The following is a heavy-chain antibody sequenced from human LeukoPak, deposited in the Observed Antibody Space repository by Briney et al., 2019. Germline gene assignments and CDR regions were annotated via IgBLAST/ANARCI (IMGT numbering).Heavy chain of an antibody. CDR2: IIPIFGTA. J-gene: IGHJ4*02. V-gene: IGHV1-69*06. CDR1: GYKLTDYY. Sequence: GASVKVSCKASGYKLTDYYLHWVRQAPGQGLEWMGGIIPIFGTANYAQKFQGRVTITADKSTSTAYMELSSLRSEDTAVYYCARGEIQLWAHFDYWGQGTLVTVSS. D-gene: IGHD5-18*01. CDR3: ARGEIQLWAHFDY.